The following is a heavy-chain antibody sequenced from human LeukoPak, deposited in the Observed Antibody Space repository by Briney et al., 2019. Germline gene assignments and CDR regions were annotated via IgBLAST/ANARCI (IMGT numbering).Heavy chain of an antibody. CDR2: ISGSGGST. Sequence: GGSLRLSCAASGFTFSYAWMSWVRQAPGKGLEWVSAISGSGGSTYYADSVKGRFTISRDNSKNTLYLQMNSLRAEDTAVYYCAKVVVITTFDAFDIWGQGTMVTVSS. CDR3: AKVVVITTFDAFDI. D-gene: IGHD3-22*01. CDR1: GFTFSYAW. V-gene: IGHV3-23*01. J-gene: IGHJ3*02.